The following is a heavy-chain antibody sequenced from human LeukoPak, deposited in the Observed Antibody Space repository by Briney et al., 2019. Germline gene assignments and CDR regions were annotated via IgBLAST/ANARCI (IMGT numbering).Heavy chain of an antibody. CDR3: AKNMDRITMVRGVTTSPNWFDP. V-gene: IGHV3-23*01. D-gene: IGHD3-10*01. CDR1: GFTFSTYA. J-gene: IGHJ5*02. CDR2: ISGSGIST. Sequence: AGGSLRLSCAASGFTFSTYAMSWVRQAPGKGLEWVSAISGSGISTYYAGSVKGRFTISRDNSKNKLYLQMSSLRAEDTALYYCAKNMDRITMVRGVTTSPNWFDPWGQGTLVTVSS.